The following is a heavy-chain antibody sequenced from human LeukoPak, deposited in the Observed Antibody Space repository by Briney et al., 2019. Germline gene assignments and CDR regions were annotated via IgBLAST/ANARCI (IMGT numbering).Heavy chain of an antibody. CDR2: IYYSGST. V-gene: IGHV4-31*03. CDR1: GGSISSGGYY. Sequence: SETLSLTCTVSGGSISSGGYYWSWIRQHPGKGLEWIGYIYYSGSTYYNPSLKSRVTISVDTSKNQFSLKLSSVTAADTAVYYCAIVVVSQWYSDYWGQGTLVTVSS. D-gene: IGHD3-22*01. CDR3: AIVVVSQWYSDY. J-gene: IGHJ4*02.